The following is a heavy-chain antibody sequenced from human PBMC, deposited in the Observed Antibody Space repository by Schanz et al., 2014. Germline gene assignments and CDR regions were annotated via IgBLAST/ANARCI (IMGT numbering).Heavy chain of an antibody. CDR1: GFTFSDHF. V-gene: IGHV3-72*01. J-gene: IGHJ4*02. D-gene: IGHD3-10*01. CDR3: AKDLHSNSGNYYSYYFDS. Sequence: VQLVESGGGLVKPGGSLRLSCAASGFTFSDHFMDWVRQAPGKGLEWVGHSRNKGHSYTSEYAASVKGRFTISRDESESSLYLQMDSLKTEDTAVYFCAKDLHSNSGNYYSYYFDSWGPGALVTVSS. CDR2: SRNKGHSYTS.